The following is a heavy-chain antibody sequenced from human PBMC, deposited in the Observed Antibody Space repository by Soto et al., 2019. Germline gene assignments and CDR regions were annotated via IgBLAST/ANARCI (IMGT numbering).Heavy chain of an antibody. Sequence: PGGSLRLSCAASGFTFSSYAMSWVRQAPGKGLEWVSAISGSGGSTYYADSVKGRFTISRDNSKNTLYLQMNSLRAEDTAVYYCAKELGMVYAIEAEFNIWGQGTMVSVTS. V-gene: IGHV3-23*01. CDR2: ISGSGGST. D-gene: IGHD2-8*01. CDR1: GFTFSSYA. J-gene: IGHJ3*02. CDR3: AKELGMVYAIEAEFNI.